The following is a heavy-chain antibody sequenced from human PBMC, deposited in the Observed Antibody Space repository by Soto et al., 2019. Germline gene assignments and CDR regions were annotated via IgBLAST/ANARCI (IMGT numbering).Heavy chain of an antibody. V-gene: IGHV4-59*08. D-gene: IGHD2-15*01. CDR3: ARSLGYCSGGSCPLFYFDY. CDR1: GGSISSYY. J-gene: IGHJ4*02. CDR2: IYYSGST. Sequence: SXTLSLTCTVSGGSISSYYWSWIRQPPGKGLEWIGYIYYSGSTNYNPSLKSRVTISVDTSKNQFSLKLSSVTAADTAVYYCARSLGYCSGGSCPLFYFDYWGQGTLVTVSS.